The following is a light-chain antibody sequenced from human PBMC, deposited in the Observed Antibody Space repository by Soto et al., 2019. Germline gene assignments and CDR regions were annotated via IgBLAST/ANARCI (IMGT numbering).Light chain of an antibody. CDR2: AAS. CDR1: QSISSY. V-gene: IGKV1-39*01. Sequence: DIQMTQSPSSLSASVGDRVTITCRASQSISSYLNWYQQKPGKAPKLLIYAASSLQSGVPSRFSGSGSGTEFTLSISSLQPEDFATYYCQQGYSTTPITFGQGTRVEIK. J-gene: IGKJ5*01. CDR3: QQGYSTTPIT.